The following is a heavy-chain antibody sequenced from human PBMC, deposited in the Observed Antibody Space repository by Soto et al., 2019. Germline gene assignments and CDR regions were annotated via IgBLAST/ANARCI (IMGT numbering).Heavy chain of an antibody. CDR2: ISYDGSNK. J-gene: IGHJ6*02. Sequence: PWGSLRLSCAASGFTFSSYAMHWVRQAPGKGLEWVAVISYDGSNKYYADSVKGRFTISRDNSKNTLYLQMNSLRAEDTAVYYCARVGARYCSGGSCPKLTYYYYGMDVWGQGTTVTVSS. CDR1: GFTFSSYA. V-gene: IGHV3-30-3*01. CDR3: ARVGARYCSGGSCPKLTYYYYGMDV. D-gene: IGHD2-15*01.